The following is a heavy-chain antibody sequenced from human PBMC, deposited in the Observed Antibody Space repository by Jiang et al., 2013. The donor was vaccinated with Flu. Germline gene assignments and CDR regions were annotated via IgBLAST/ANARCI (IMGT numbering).Heavy chain of an antibody. V-gene: IGHV5-51*01. Sequence: LEWMGIIYPGDSDTRYSPSFQGQVTISADKSISTAYLQWSSLKASDTAMYYCARPYNEQQLSALRYWGQGTLVTVSS. J-gene: IGHJ4*02. CDR3: ARPYNEQQLSALRY. D-gene: IGHD6-13*01. CDR2: IYPGDSDT.